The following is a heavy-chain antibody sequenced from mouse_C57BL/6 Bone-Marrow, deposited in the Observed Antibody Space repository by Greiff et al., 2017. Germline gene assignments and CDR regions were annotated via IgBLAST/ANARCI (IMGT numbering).Heavy chain of an antibody. CDR3: AGGDYCSSGFAY. CDR2: IYPGTGDT. CDR1: GYTFTSYN. J-gene: IGHJ3*01. D-gene: IGHD1-1*01. V-gene: IGHV1-12*01. Sequence: SGAELVRPGASVKMSCKASGYTFTSYNMHWVKQTPRQGLEWIGAIYPGTGDTSYNQKFKGQATLPVDKSSSTAYMQLSSLTSEDSAVYFFAGGDYCSSGFAYWGQGTLVTVSA.